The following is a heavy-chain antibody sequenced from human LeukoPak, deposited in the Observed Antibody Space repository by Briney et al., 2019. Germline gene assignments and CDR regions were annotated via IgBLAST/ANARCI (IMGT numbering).Heavy chain of an antibody. D-gene: IGHD2-21*02. CDR2: INHSGST. V-gene: IGHV4-34*01. CDR1: GGSFSGYY. J-gene: IGHJ4*02. CDR3: ARGRVRHIVVVTLTPGYVDY. Sequence: SETLSLTCAVYGGSFSGYYWSWIRQPPGKGLEWIGEINHSGSTNYNPSLKSRVTISVDTSKNQFSLKLSSVTAADTAVYYCARGRVRHIVVVTLTPGYVDYWGQGTLVTVSS.